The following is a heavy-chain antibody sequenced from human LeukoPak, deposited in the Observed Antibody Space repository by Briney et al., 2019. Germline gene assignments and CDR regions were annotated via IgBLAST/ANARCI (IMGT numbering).Heavy chain of an antibody. CDR3: ARETIPEGLDY. CDR2: IYTSGST. J-gene: IGHJ4*02. CDR1: GGSISSGSYY. D-gene: IGHD3-3*01. V-gene: IGHV4-61*02. Sequence: PSETLSLTCTVPGGSISSGSYYWSWIRQPAGKGLEWIGRIYTSGSTNYNPSLKSRVTISVDTSKNQFSLELSSVTAADTAVYYCARETIPEGLDYWGQGTLVTVSS.